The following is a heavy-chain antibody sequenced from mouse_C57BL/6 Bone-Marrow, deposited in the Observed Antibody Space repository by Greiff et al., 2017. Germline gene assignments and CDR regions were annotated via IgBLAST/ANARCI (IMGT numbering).Heavy chain of an antibody. J-gene: IGHJ2*01. CDR3: ASLLGRRGY. V-gene: IGHV1-81*01. D-gene: IGHD4-1*01. Sequence: VQLQESGAELARPGASVKLSCKASGYTFTSYGISWVKQRTGQGLEWIGESYPRSGNTYYNEKFKGKATLTADKSSSPAYMELRSLTSEDSAVYFCASLLGRRGYWGQGTTLTVSS. CDR2: SYPRSGNT. CDR1: GYTFTSYG.